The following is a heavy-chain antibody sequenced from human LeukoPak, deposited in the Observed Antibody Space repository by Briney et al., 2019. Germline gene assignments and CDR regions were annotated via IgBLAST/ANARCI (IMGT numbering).Heavy chain of an antibody. Sequence: SETLSLTCTVSGGSISSNSYFWDWIPQPPGKGLEWIVAISSSGTTYYSPSLKSRVTMSVDTSKNHFSLNLSSVTAADTAVYFCARRPRTFFDSWGQGTLVTVSS. J-gene: IGHJ4*02. CDR1: GGSISSNSYF. CDR2: ISSSGTT. CDR3: ARRPRTFFDS. V-gene: IGHV4-39*02. D-gene: IGHD1-14*01.